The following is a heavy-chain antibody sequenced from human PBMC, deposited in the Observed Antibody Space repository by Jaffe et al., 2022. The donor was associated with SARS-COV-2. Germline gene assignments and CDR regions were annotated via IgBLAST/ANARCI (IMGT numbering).Heavy chain of an antibody. CDR1: GFTFDDYA. V-gene: IGHV3-9*01. Sequence: EVQLVESGGGLVQPGRSLRLSCAASGFTFDDYAMHWVRQAPGKGLEWVSGISWNSGSIGYADSVKGRFTISRDNAKNSLYLQMNSLRAEDTALYYCAKDIAARPAGAFDIWGQGTMVTVSS. J-gene: IGHJ3*02. CDR2: ISWNSGSI. CDR3: AKDIAARPAGAFDI. D-gene: IGHD6-6*01.